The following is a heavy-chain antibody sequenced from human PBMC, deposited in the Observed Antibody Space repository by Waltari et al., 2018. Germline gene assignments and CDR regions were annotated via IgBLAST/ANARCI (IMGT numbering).Heavy chain of an antibody. V-gene: IGHV4-59*11. J-gene: IGHJ5*02. D-gene: IGHD3-16*02. CDR2: IYYSGST. Sequence: QVQLQESGPGLVKPSETLSLTCTVSGGSISSHYWSWIRQPPGKGLEWIGYIYYSGSTNCNPPLKRRVTISVDTSKNQFSLKLSSVTAADTAVYYCARLATSFHLGELSPAGFDPLGQGTLVTVSS. CDR3: ARLATSFHLGELSPAGFDP. CDR1: GGSISSHY.